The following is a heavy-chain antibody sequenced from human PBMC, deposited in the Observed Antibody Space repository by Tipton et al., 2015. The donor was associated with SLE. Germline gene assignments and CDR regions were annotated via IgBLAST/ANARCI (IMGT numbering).Heavy chain of an antibody. Sequence: GSLRLSCAASGFTVSSNYMTWVRQAPGKGPEWVSVMYSSGNTFYADSVKGRFTISRDISKNTLYLQMNSLRPEDTAVYSCARGVGDGSHKTYYFDYWGRGTLVTVSS. CDR3: ARGVGDGSHKTYYFDY. V-gene: IGHV3-66*02. D-gene: IGHD1-26*01. CDR2: MYSSGNT. J-gene: IGHJ4*02. CDR1: GFTVSSNY.